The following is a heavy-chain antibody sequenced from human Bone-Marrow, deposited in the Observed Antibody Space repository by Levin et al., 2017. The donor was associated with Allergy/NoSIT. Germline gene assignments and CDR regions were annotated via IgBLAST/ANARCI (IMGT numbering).Heavy chain of an antibody. D-gene: IGHD6-13*01. Sequence: TLSLTCTFSGFSLSTSGMCVSWIRQPPGKALEWLALIDWDDDKYYSTSLKTRLTISKDTSKNQVVLTMTNMDPVDTATYYCARILSSSWFQAPDYWGQGTLVTVSS. CDR1: GFSLSTSGMC. J-gene: IGHJ4*02. CDR3: ARILSSSWFQAPDY. V-gene: IGHV2-70*01. CDR2: IDWDDDK.